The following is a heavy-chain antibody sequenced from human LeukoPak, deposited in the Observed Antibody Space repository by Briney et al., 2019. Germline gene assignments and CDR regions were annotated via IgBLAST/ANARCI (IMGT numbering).Heavy chain of an antibody. J-gene: IGHJ6*03. V-gene: IGHV3-11*04. D-gene: IGHD4-11*01. CDR2: ISSSGSTI. Sequence: GGSLRLSCAASGFTFSDYYMSWIRQAPGKGLEWVSYISSSGSTIYYADSVKGRFTISRDNAKNSLYLQMNSLRAEDTAVYYCATGQYELRYYYYYYMDVWGKGTTVTVSS. CDR3: ATGQYELRYYYYYYMDV. CDR1: GFTFSDYY.